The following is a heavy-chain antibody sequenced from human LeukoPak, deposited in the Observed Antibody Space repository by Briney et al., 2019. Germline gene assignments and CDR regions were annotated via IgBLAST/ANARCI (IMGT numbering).Heavy chain of an antibody. J-gene: IGHJ3*02. CDR1: GGSISSGDYY. CDR2: IYYSGST. CDR3: AREISYSSGTYRAFDI. V-gene: IGHV4-30-4*02. Sequence: SETLSLTCTVSGGSISSGDYYWSWIRQPPGKGLEWIGFIYYSGSTYYNPSLKSRVTISVDTSKNQFSLHLSSVTAADTAVYYCAREISYSSGTYRAFDIWGQGTTVTVSS. D-gene: IGHD6-19*01.